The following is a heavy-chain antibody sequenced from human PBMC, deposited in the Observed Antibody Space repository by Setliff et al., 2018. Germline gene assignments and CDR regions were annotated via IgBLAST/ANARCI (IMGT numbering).Heavy chain of an antibody. D-gene: IGHD1-26*01. Sequence: EGSLRLSCAASGFTFSSYSMNWVRQAPGKGLEWVSYISSSSSTIYYADSVKGRFTISRDNAKNSLYLQMNSLRAEDTAVYYCARDRGSGSYFLRYFDYWGQGTLVTVSS. CDR2: ISSSSSTI. J-gene: IGHJ4*02. V-gene: IGHV3-48*01. CDR3: ARDRGSGSYFLRYFDY. CDR1: GFTFSSYS.